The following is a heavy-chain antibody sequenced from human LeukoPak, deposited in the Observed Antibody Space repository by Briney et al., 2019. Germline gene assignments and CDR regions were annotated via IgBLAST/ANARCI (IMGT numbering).Heavy chain of an antibody. CDR2: ISSSSTYI. Sequence: GGSLRLSCAASGFIFSSYSMNWVRQAPGKGLEWVSSISSSSTYIYYADSLKGRFTISRDDAKNSLYLQLNNLKAGDTAVYYCARALTRDALDLWGQGTMVTVSS. CDR3: ARALTRDALDL. J-gene: IGHJ3*01. V-gene: IGHV3-21*01. CDR1: GFIFSSYS.